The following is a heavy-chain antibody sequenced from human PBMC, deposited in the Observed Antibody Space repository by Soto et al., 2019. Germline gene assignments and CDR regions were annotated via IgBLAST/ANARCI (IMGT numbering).Heavy chain of an antibody. V-gene: IGHV1-2*04. CDR1: GYTFTGYY. CDR2: INPNSGGT. D-gene: IGHD2-2*01. J-gene: IGHJ6*02. CDR3: ATLGYCISTSCYGGGYYYGMDV. Sequence: ASVKVSCKASGYTFTGYYMHWVRQAPGQGLEWMGWINPNSGGTNYAQKFQGWVTMTRDTSISTAYMELSRLRSDDTAVYYCATLGYCISTSCYGGGYYYGMDVWGQGTTVTVSS.